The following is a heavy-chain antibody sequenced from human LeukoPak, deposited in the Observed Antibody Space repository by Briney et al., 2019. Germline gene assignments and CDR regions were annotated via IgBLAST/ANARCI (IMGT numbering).Heavy chain of an antibody. Sequence: SETLSLTCTVSGGSIYGFYWSWIRQFPEKGLEWIGYVYFSGSTIYNPSLESRVTISIDTSKNQFSLKLSSVTAADTAVYYCARGYGRQTNSGMDVWGKGSTVTVSA. V-gene: IGHV4-59*01. CDR1: GGSIYGFY. D-gene: IGHD5-18*01. CDR3: ARGYGRQTNSGMDV. J-gene: IGHJ6*04. CDR2: VYFSGST.